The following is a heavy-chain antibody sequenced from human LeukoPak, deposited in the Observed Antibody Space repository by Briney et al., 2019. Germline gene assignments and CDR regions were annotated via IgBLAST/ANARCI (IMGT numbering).Heavy chain of an antibody. CDR2: ISGSGGST. CDR3: ARCRRGSYYLLDC. CDR1: GFTFSSYA. V-gene: IGHV3-23*01. J-gene: IGHJ4*02. D-gene: IGHD1-26*01. Sequence: PGGSLRLSCAASGFTFSSYAMSWVRQAPGKGLEWVSAISGSGGSTYYADSVKGRFTISRDNSKNTLYLQMNSLRAEDTAVYYCARCRRGSYYLLDCWGQGTLVTVSS.